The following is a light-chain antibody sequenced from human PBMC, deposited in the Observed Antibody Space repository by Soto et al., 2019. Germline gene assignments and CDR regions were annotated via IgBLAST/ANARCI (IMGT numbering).Light chain of an antibody. V-gene: IGKV3-15*01. Sequence: EIVMTQSPATLSVSPGERATLSCRASQSVSSDLAWYQQKPGQAPRFLIYGASTRATGIPARFSGSGSGTEFTLTISSLQSEDSAVYYCQQYNNWPRTFGQATKVDIK. CDR2: GAS. J-gene: IGKJ1*01. CDR3: QQYNNWPRT. CDR1: QSVSSD.